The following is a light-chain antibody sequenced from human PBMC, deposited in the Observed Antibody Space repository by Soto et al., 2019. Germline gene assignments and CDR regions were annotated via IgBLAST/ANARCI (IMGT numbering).Light chain of an antibody. CDR3: TSYTTSSTLV. J-gene: IGLJ2*01. Sequence: QSALTQPASVSESLGQSITISCTGTSSDVGYYNYVSWYQHHSGKAPKLMIYDVSNRPSGVSRRFSGSKSSNTASLTISGLRAEDEADYYCTSYTTSSTLVFGGGTKLTVL. CDR1: SSDVGYYNY. V-gene: IGLV2-14*03. CDR2: DVS.